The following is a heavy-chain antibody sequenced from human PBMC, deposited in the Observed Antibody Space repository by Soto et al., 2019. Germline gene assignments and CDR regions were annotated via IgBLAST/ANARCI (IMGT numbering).Heavy chain of an antibody. J-gene: IGHJ6*02. CDR3: ARGYGSSPNMELRFGMDV. D-gene: IGHD5-18*01. V-gene: IGHV1-2*02. CDR2: IDPNSGAT. Sequence: QVYLVQSGAEVRRPGASVKVSCTAFGYILTGYSLHWVRQAPGQGLEWMGWIDPNSGATNSAERFHGRVSMTRETSISADYLELSSLRSDDTAVYYCARGYGSSPNMELRFGMDVWGQGTTISVSS. CDR1: GYILTGYS.